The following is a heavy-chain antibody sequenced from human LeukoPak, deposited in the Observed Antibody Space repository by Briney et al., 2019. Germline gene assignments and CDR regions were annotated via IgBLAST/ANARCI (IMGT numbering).Heavy chain of an antibody. D-gene: IGHD3-3*01. CDR3: ARVYAATYYDFWSGYSYGMDV. CDR2: IYYSGST. Sequence: SETLSLTCTVSGGSISSYYWSWIRQPPGKGLEWIGYIYYSGSTNYNPSLKSRVTISVDTSKNQFFLKLSSVTAADTAVYYCARVYAATYYDFWSGYSYGMDVWGQGTTVTVSS. CDR1: GGSISSYY. V-gene: IGHV4-59*08. J-gene: IGHJ6*02.